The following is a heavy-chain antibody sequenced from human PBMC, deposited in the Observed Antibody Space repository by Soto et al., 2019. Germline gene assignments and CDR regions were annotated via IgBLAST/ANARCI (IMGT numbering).Heavy chain of an antibody. D-gene: IGHD2-2*01. CDR1: GSSFTSYW. V-gene: IGHV5-51*01. CDR2: IYPGDSDT. Sequence: PGESLKVSCKGSGSSFTSYWIGWVLQMPGKGLEWMGIIYPGDSDTRYNPSFQGQVTISSDKSITTAYLQWSSLTASDTAMYYCARRGPAEERYDPWGQGTLVTVSS. CDR3: ARRGPAEERYDP. J-gene: IGHJ5*02.